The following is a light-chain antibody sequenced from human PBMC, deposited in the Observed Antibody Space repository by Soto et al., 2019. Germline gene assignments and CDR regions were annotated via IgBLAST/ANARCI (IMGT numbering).Light chain of an antibody. CDR1: QSVSSTY. Sequence: ENVLTQSPGTLSLSPGESATLSCRASQSVSSTYLAWYQQKPGQSPRLLIYGASNGAAGIPDRFSGSGSGTDFTLTISRLEPEDFAVYYCQQYGATFGQGTKVEIK. CDR3: QQYGAT. CDR2: GAS. J-gene: IGKJ1*01. V-gene: IGKV3-20*01.